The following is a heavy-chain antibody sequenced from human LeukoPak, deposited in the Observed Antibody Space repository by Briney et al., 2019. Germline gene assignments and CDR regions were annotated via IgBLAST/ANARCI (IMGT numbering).Heavy chain of an antibody. D-gene: IGHD1-7*01. Sequence: SVKVSCKTTGGRFKSYGFSWVRQAPGQGLEWMGGIIPVFDRPNYAQKFEGRVTITADKSTNTTYMEISRLTSDDTAVYYCARDAQWELRAFDVWGRGTMVIVSS. CDR3: ARDAQWELRAFDV. CDR1: GGRFKSYG. J-gene: IGHJ3*01. V-gene: IGHV1-69*06. CDR2: IIPVFDRP.